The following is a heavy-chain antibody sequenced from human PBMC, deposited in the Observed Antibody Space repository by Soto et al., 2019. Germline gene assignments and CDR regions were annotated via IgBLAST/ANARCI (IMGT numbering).Heavy chain of an antibody. D-gene: IGHD3-3*01. CDR2: IYYSGST. Sequence: SETLSLTCTVSGGSISRCDYYWSWIRQPPGKGLEWIGYIYYSGSTYYNPSLKSRVTISVDTSKNQFSLKLSSVTAADTAVYYCARLRFLGYYFDYWGQGTLVTVSS. V-gene: IGHV4-30-4*01. CDR3: ARLRFLGYYFDY. CDR1: GGSISRCDYY. J-gene: IGHJ4*02.